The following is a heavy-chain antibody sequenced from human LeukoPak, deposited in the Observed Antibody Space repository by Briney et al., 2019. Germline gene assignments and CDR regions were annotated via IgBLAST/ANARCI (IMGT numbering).Heavy chain of an antibody. Sequence: GGSLGLSCAASGFTFSSYAMTWVRQAPGKGLEWVSTIRDNSKSTYYADSVRGRFAISRDNSKNTLYLQMNSLRAEDTAVFYCAKDYRGVRAVYCSGAGCYSNDWGIFDYWGQGTLVTVSS. CDR1: GFTFSSYA. J-gene: IGHJ4*02. V-gene: IGHV3-23*01. CDR3: AKDYRGVRAVYCSGAGCYSNDWGIFDY. CDR2: IRDNSKST. D-gene: IGHD2-15*01.